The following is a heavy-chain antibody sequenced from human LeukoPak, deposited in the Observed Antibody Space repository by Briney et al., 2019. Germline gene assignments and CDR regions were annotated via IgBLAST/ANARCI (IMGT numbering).Heavy chain of an antibody. CDR1: GGSISSYY. CDR3: ARESRTTYYYYGMDV. Sequence: PSQTLSLTCTVSGGSISSYYWSWIRQPAGKGLEWIGRIYTSGSTNYNPSLKSRVTMSVDTSKNQFSLMLSSVTAADTAVYYCARESRTTYYYYGMDVWGQGTTVTVSS. J-gene: IGHJ6*02. CDR2: IYTSGST. D-gene: IGHD2/OR15-2a*01. V-gene: IGHV4-4*07.